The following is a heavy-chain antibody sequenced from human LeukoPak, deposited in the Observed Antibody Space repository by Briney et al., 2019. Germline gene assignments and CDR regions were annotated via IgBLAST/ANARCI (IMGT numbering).Heavy chain of an antibody. V-gene: IGHV1-2*02. D-gene: IGHD2-2*01. CDR3: ARANCSSTSCAPDY. Sequence: GASVKVSCKASGYTFTGYYMHWVRQAPGQGLEWMGWINPNSGGTNYAQKFQGRVTMTRDTSISTAYMELSRLRSDDTAVYYCARANCSSTSCAPDYWGQGILVTVSS. CDR2: INPNSGGT. J-gene: IGHJ4*02. CDR1: GYTFTGYY.